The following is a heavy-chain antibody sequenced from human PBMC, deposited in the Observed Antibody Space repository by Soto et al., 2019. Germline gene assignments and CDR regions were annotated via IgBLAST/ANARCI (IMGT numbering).Heavy chain of an antibody. J-gene: IGHJ6*02. CDR3: ARDRVGQDYYGMDV. CDR1: GFTFSSYS. Sequence: EVQLVESGGGLVKPGGSLRLSCAASGFTFSSYSMNWVRQAPGKGLESVSSISSSSSYIYYADSVKGRFTISRDNAKNSLYLQMNSLRAEDTAVYYCARDRVGQDYYGMDVWGQGTTVTVSS. D-gene: IGHD2-15*01. V-gene: IGHV3-21*01. CDR2: ISSSSSYI.